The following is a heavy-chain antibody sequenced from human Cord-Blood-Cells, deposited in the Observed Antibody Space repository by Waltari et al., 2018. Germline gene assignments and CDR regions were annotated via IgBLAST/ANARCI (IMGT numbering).Heavy chain of an antibody. CDR1: GGTFSSYA. V-gene: IGHV1-69*01. D-gene: IGHD3-3*01. Sequence: VSCKASGGTFSSYAISWVRQAPGQGLEWMGGIIPIFGTANYAQRFQGRVTITADESTSTAYMELSSLRSEDTAVYYCARVGSGYYHDAFDIWGQGTMGTVSS. CDR3: ARVGSGYYHDAFDI. J-gene: IGHJ3*02. CDR2: IIPIFGTA.